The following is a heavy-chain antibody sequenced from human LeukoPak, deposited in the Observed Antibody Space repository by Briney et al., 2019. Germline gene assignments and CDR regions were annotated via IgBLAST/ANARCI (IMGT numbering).Heavy chain of an antibody. CDR1: GFTFSSYA. CDR3: AKGSRQSCSGAVCYYLDY. V-gene: IGHV3-23*01. J-gene: IGHJ4*02. D-gene: IGHD2-8*02. CDR2: IVDNGRNT. Sequence: PGGSLRLSCAVSGFTFSSYAMNWFRQAPGKRLEWVSSIVDNGRNTYYADSVKGRFTISRGNSKNTLYLQMNSLRAEDTALYYCAKGSRQSCSGAVCYYLDYWGQGALVTVSS.